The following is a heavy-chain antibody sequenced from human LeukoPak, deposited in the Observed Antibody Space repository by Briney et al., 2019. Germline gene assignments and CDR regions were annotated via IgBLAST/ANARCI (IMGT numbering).Heavy chain of an antibody. CDR3: AKDIGGGSWNWYYYGMDV. CDR1: GFTFTQYW. J-gene: IGHJ6*02. V-gene: IGHV3-9*01. CDR2: ISWNSGSI. Sequence: GGSLRLSCAASGFTFTQYWMTWVRQAPGKGLEWVSGISWNSGSIGYADSVKGRFTISRDNAKNSLYLQMNSLRAEDTALYYCAKDIGGGSWNWYYYGMDVWGQGTTVTVSS. D-gene: IGHD2-15*01.